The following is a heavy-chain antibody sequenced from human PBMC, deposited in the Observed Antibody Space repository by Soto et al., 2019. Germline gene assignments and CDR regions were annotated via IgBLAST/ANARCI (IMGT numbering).Heavy chain of an antibody. V-gene: IGHV4-39*01. J-gene: IGHJ6*02. D-gene: IGHD3-10*01. CDR2: IYYSGST. CDR3: AAQIITMVRGVIIRLDYGMDV. Sequence: SETLSLTCTVSGGSISSSSYYWGWIRQPPGKGLEWIGSIYYSGSTYYNPSLKSRVTISVDTSKNQFSLKLSSLTAADTAVYYCAAQIITMVRGVIIRLDYGMDVWGQGTTVTVSS. CDR1: GGSISSSSYY.